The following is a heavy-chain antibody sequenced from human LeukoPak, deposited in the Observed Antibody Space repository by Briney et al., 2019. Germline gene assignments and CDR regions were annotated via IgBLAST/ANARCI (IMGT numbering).Heavy chain of an antibody. J-gene: IGHJ4*02. D-gene: IGHD3-10*01. CDR3: ARDANYYGSGGYYNERELDY. Sequence: GGSLRLSCAASGFTFSNYAMHWVRQAPGKGLEWVAVISYDGSNKYYADSVKGRFTISRDNSKNTLYLQMNSLRAEDTAVYYCARDANYYGSGGYYNERELDYWGQGTLVTVSS. CDR1: GFTFSNYA. V-gene: IGHV3-30*04. CDR2: ISYDGSNK.